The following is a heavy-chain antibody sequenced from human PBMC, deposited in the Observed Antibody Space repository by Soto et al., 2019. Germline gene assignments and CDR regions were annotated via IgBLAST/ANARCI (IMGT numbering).Heavy chain of an antibody. CDR3: TSERDEGENVPSD. CDR2: INHGVAST. D-gene: IGHD4-17*01. J-gene: IGHJ4*02. CDR1: GDRFPNNY. Sequence: QVQLVQSGAEVRKPGASVKVSCKASGDRFPNNYIHWVRQAPGQGLEWMGMINHGVASTSYAQKFQGRVTVTRDTSTTTVYMELGSLRSDDTAVYYCTSERDEGENVPSDWGQGTLVAVSS. V-gene: IGHV1-46*03.